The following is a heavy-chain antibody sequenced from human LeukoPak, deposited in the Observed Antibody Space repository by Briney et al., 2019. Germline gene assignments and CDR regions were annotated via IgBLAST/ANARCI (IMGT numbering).Heavy chain of an antibody. V-gene: IGHV1-18*01. CDR2: ISAYNGNT. CDR1: GYTFTSYG. D-gene: IGHD3-3*01. Sequence: ASVKVSCKASGYTFTSYGISWVRQAPGQGLEWMGWISAYNGNTNYAQKLQGRVTMTTDTSTSTAYMELRSLRSEDTAVYYCARAPYDFWSGYLYYFDYWGQGTLVTVSS. CDR3: ARAPYDFWSGYLYYFDY. J-gene: IGHJ4*02.